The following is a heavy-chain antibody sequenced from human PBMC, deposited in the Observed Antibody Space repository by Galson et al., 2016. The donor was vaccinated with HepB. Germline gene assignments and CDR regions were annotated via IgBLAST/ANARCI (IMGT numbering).Heavy chain of an antibody. CDR2: INHSGST. CDR1: GGSFSGYY. J-gene: IGHJ5*02. CDR3: ARGGKDSGSPRAADNWFAP. Sequence: SETLSLTCAVYGGSFSGYYWSWFRQSPGKGLEWIGEINHSGSTNYNPSLKSRVPISVDTSKNQFSLRQSSVTAADTAVYYCARGGKDSGSPRAADNWFAPGGQGTLVTVSS. D-gene: IGHD1-26*01. V-gene: IGHV4-34*01.